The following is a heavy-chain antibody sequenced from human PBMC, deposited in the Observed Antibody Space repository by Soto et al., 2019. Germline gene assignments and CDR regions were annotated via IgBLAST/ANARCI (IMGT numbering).Heavy chain of an antibody. V-gene: IGHV4-39*01. CDR3: ARKPAAPHNWFDP. Sequence: PSETLSLTCTVSGGSISSSSYYWGWIRQPPGKGLEWIGSIYYSGSTYYNPSLKSRVTISVDTSKNQFSLKLSSVTAADMAVYYCARKPAAPHNWFDPWGQGTLVTVSS. D-gene: IGHD6-13*01. CDR2: IYYSGST. J-gene: IGHJ5*02. CDR1: GGSISSSSYY.